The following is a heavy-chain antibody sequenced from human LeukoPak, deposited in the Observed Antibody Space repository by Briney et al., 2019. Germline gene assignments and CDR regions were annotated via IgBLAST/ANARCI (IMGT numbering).Heavy chain of an antibody. CDR1: GFTFSSYS. D-gene: IGHD4-23*01. CDR3: ARDRLTTVARFDY. CDR2: ISSSGSTI. J-gene: IGHJ4*02. V-gene: IGHV3-48*04. Sequence: PGGSLRLSCAASGFTFSSYSMNWVRQAPGKGLEWVSYISSSGSTIYYADSVKGRFTISRDNAKNSLYLQMNSLRAEDTAVYYCARDRLTTVARFDYWGQGTLVTVSS.